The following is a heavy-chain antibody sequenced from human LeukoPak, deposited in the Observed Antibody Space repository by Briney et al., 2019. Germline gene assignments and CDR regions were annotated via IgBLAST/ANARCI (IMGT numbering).Heavy chain of an antibody. CDR2: ISGSGGST. V-gene: IGHV3-23*01. CDR1: GFTFSNYG. Sequence: GGSLRLSCAASGFTFSNYGMNWVRQAPGKGLEWVSTISGSGGSTFYADSVKGRFTISRDNSKNTLYLQMNSLRAEDTAVYYCARIVVDTAMVTVDYWGQGTLVTVSS. J-gene: IGHJ4*02. D-gene: IGHD5-18*01. CDR3: ARIVVDTAMVTVDY.